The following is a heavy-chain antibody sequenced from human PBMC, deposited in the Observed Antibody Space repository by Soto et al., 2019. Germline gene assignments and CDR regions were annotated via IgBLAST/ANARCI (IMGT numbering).Heavy chain of an antibody. V-gene: IGHV3-30-3*01. D-gene: IGHD2-21*02. Sequence: PGGSLRLSCAASGFTFSSYAMHWVRQAPGKGLEWVAVISYDGSNKYYADSVKGRFTISRDNSKNTLYLQMNSLRAEDTAVYYCARDGDESKTYYYYYGMDVWGQGTTVTVSS. CDR2: ISYDGSNK. J-gene: IGHJ6*02. CDR1: GFTFSSYA. CDR3: ARDGDESKTYYYYYGMDV.